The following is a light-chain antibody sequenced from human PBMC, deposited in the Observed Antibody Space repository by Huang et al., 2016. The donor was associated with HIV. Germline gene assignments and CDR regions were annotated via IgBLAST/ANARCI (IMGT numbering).Light chain of an antibody. CDR3: QQYNNRYT. Sequence: IVMTQSPATLSVSPGERATLSCRASQSISSNVAWYQQKPGQAPRLLIYGASTRATGIPDRLSCSGSGTEFTLTISRLQSEDFAVYYCQQYNNRYTFGQGTKLEIK. CDR2: GAS. J-gene: IGKJ2*01. V-gene: IGKV3-15*01. CDR1: QSISSN.